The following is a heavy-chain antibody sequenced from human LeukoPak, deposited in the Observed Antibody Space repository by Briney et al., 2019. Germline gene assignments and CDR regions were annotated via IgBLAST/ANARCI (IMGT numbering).Heavy chain of an antibody. CDR2: ISYDGSNK. CDR1: GFTFSSYA. J-gene: IGHJ5*02. D-gene: IGHD3-10*01. CDR3: ARGPRWGSLNMVRGVPVSHWFDP. Sequence: GGSLRLSCAASGFTFSSYAMHWVRQAPGKGLEWVAVISYDGSNKYYADSVKGRFTISRDNSKNTLYLQMNSLRAEDTAVYYCARGPRWGSLNMVRGVPVSHWFDPWGQGTLVTVSS. V-gene: IGHV3-30-3*01.